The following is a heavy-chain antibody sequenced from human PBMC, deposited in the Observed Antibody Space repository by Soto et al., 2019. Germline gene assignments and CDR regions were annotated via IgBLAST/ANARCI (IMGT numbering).Heavy chain of an antibody. V-gene: IGHV1-18*01. CDR1: GYAFTSYG. CDR2: LSASNGNT. CDR3: AGDRSTIAVAGGAFDY. D-gene: IGHD6-19*01. Sequence: ASVKVSCKASGYAFTSYGISWVRQAPVQGLEWMGWLSASNGNTNYAQKLQGRVTMTTDTSTSTAYMELRSLRSDDTAVYYCAGDRSTIAVAGGAFDYWGQGTLVTVSS. J-gene: IGHJ4*02.